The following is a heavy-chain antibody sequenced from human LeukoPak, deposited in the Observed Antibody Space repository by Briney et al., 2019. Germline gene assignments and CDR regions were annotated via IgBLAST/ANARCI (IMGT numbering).Heavy chain of an antibody. D-gene: IGHD4-17*01. J-gene: IGHJ2*01. V-gene: IGHV4-30-4*01. Sequence: ASETLSLTCTVSGGSISSGDYYWSWIRQPPVKGLEWIGYIYYSGSSYYNPSLKSRVTMSVDTSKNQFSLKLSSVTAADTALYYCASLNGDPSYWSFDLWGRGTLVTVSS. CDR3: ASLNGDPSYWSFDL. CDR1: GGSISSGDYY. CDR2: IYYSGSS.